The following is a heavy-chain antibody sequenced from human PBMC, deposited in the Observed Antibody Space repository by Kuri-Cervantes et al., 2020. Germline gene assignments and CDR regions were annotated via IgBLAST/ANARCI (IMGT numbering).Heavy chain of an antibody. J-gene: IGHJ5*02. D-gene: IGHD2-21*02. V-gene: IGHV3-21*01. CDR1: GFTFSSYS. CDR3: AGGPYCGGDCYSGLP. Sequence: GGSLRLCCAASGFTFSSYSMNWVRQAPGKGLEWVSSISSSSSYIYYADSVKGRFTISRDNAKNSLYLQMNSLRAEDTAVYYCAGGPYCGGDCYSGLPWGQGTLVTVSS. CDR2: ISSSSSYI.